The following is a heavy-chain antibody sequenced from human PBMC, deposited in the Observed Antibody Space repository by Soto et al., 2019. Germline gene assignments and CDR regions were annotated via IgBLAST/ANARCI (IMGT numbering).Heavy chain of an antibody. J-gene: IGHJ4*02. CDR2: IWYDGSNK. CDR1: GFPFSSYG. Sequence: PGGSLRLSCAASGFPFSSYGMHWVRQAPGKGLEWVAVIWYDGSNKYYADSVKGRFTISRDNSKNTLYLQMNSLRAEDTAVYYCARDLGSSPLYYFDYWGQGTLVTVSS. V-gene: IGHV3-33*01. D-gene: IGHD6-6*01. CDR3: ARDLGSSPLYYFDY.